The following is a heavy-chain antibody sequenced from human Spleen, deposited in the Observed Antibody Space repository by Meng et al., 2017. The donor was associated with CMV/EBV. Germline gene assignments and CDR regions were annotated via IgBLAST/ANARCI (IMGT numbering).Heavy chain of an antibody. J-gene: IGHJ5*02. CDR2: INPNTGTP. D-gene: IGHD3-22*01. CDR1: GYIFSDYY. V-gene: IGHV1-2*02. Sequence: SGYIFSDYYIYGVRQAPGQGLEWMAWINPNTGTPDYAQKFRGRVTVTRDTSITTAYMELTRLTSDDTAVYYCARDVSRPGLYIGYFSSWGQGTLVTVSS. CDR3: ARDVSRPGLYIGYFSS.